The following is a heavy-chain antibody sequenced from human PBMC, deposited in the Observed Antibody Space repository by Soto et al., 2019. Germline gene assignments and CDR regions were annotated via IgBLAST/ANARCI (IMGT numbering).Heavy chain of an antibody. D-gene: IGHD3-10*01. Sequence: SETLSLTCTVSGGSISSGGSYWSWIRQHPGKGLEWIGYIYYSGTTYYTPSLKGQVTISIDTSKNQFSLRLTSVTAADTAVYYCARVAHIKEPHRGGYYYYAMDVWGQGTTVTVSS. V-gene: IGHV4-31*01. CDR3: ARVAHIKEPHRGGYYYYAMDV. CDR1: GGSISSGGSY. J-gene: IGHJ6*02. CDR2: IYYSGTT.